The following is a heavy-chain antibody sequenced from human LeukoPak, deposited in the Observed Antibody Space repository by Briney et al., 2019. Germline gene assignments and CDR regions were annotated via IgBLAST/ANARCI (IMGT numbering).Heavy chain of an antibody. CDR1: GYTFTSYG. CDR2: ISAYNGNT. J-gene: IGHJ4*02. D-gene: IGHD6-19*01. V-gene: IGHV1-18*01. Sequence: ASVKVSCKASGYTFTSYGISWVRQAPGQGLEWMGWISAYNGNTNYAQKLQGRVTMTRDTSTSTVYMELSSLRSEDTAVYYCARDHSSGWYGIVRYFDYWGQGTLVTVSS. CDR3: ARDHSSGWYGIVRYFDY.